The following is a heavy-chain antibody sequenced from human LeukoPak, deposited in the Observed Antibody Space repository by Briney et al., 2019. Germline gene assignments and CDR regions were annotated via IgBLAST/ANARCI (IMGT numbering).Heavy chain of an antibody. CDR3: ARDPEGGSYYPDY. CDR2: ISSSSSYI. Sequence: GGSLRLSCAASGFTFSSYSMNWVRQAPGKGLEWVSSISSSSSYIYYADSVKGRFTISRDNAKNSLYLQMNSLRAEDTAVYYCARDPEGGSYYPDYWGRGTLVTVSS. J-gene: IGHJ4*02. V-gene: IGHV3-21*01. CDR1: GFTFSSYS. D-gene: IGHD1-26*01.